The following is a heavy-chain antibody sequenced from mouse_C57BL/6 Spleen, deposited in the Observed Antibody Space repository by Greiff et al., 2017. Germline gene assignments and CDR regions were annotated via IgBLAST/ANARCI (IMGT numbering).Heavy chain of an antibody. CDR2: INPSTGGT. J-gene: IGHJ2*01. D-gene: IGHD1-1*01. Sequence: VQLQQSGPELVKPGASVKISCKASGYSFTGYYMSWVKQSPGKSLEWIGEINPSTGGTTYNQKFKAKATLTVDKSSSTAYMQLKSLTSEDSAVCYWARSGYGDYWGQGTTLTVSS. CDR1: GYSFTGYY. V-gene: IGHV1-42*01. CDR3: ARSGYGDY.